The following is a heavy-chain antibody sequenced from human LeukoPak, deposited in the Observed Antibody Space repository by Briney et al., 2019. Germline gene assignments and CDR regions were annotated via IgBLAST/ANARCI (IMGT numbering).Heavy chain of an antibody. CDR3: ARAPYSDFWSGYSKYYFDY. Sequence: ASVKVSCKASGYTFTSYGISWVRQAPGQGLEWMGWISAYNGNTNYAQKLQGRVTMTTDTSTSTAYMELRSLRSDDTAVYYCARAPYSDFWSGYSKYYFDYWGQGTLVTVSS. CDR2: ISAYNGNT. J-gene: IGHJ4*02. D-gene: IGHD3-3*01. CDR1: GYTFTSYG. V-gene: IGHV1-18*01.